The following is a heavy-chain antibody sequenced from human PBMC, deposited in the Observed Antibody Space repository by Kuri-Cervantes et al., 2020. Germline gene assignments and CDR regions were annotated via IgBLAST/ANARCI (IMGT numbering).Heavy chain of an antibody. V-gene: IGHV1-2*02. CDR1: GYTFTGYY. CDR2: INPNSGGT. Sequence: ASVKVSCKASGYTFTGYYMHWVRQAPGQGLEWMGWINPNSGGTNYAQKFQGRVTMTRDTSISTAYMELSRLRSDDTAVYYCARGEQWLVRVGFDYWGQGTLVTVSS. CDR3: ARGEQWLVRVGFDY. J-gene: IGHJ4*02. D-gene: IGHD6-19*01.